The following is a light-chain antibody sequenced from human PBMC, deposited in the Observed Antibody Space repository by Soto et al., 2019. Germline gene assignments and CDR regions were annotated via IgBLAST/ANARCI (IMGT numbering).Light chain of an antibody. CDR3: QQYGDSPRT. J-gene: IGKJ5*01. CDR1: RSLDSGQ. CDR2: DAF. V-gene: IGKV3-20*01. Sequence: EVVLTQSPCTLSLSPGESATLYCRASRSLDSGQLAWYQQKVGRAPRLLIHDAFMRATGIPDRFSGSGSGTDFTLTIARLEPEDFAVYYCQQYGDSPRTFGQGTRLEI.